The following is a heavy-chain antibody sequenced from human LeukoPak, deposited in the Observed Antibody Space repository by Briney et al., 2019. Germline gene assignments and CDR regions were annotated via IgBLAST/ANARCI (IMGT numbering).Heavy chain of an antibody. CDR1: GGSISSYY. CDR2: IYYIGST. J-gene: IGHJ4*02. CDR3: ARGIRGFSYGPFDY. D-gene: IGHD5-18*01. Sequence: PSETLSLTCTVSGGSISSYYWSWIREPPGKGQAWIGYIYYIGSTNYNPSLKSRVTISVDTSKNQFSLKLSSVTAADTAVYYCARGIRGFSYGPFDYWGQGTLVTVSS. V-gene: IGHV4-59*08.